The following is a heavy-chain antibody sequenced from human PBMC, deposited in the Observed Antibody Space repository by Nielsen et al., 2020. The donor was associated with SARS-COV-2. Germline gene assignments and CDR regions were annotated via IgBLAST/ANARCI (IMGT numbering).Heavy chain of an antibody. CDR1: GYTFNKDF. J-gene: IGHJ4*02. D-gene: IGHD3-10*01. CDR2: INPSDGRT. Sequence: ASVKVSCKASGYTFNKDFVHWVRQAPGQGLEWTGRINPSDGRTTSAEKFQGRVTMTRDKSSSTVYMELSSLRSDDTAVYYCATSWYHYPTSGWTPHVVHWGQGTLVTVSS. CDR3: ATSWYHYPTSGWTPHVVH. V-gene: IGHV1-46*02.